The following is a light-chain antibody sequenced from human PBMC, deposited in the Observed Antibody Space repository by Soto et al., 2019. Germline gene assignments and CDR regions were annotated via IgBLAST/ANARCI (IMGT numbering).Light chain of an antibody. CDR2: ATS. CDR3: QQYKDWPTT. J-gene: IGKJ1*01. CDR1: QSLSSN. Sequence: EIVLTQSPATLYVSPGERATLSCRASQSLSSNVAWYQQRPGQAPRLLIYATSSRASDVPARFSGGGSGTEFTLTIASLQSEDFAIYFCQQYKDWPTTFGQGTKVDIK. V-gene: IGKV3-15*01.